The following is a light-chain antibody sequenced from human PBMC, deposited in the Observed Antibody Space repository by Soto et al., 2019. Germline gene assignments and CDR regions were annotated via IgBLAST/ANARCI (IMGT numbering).Light chain of an antibody. CDR3: QQRSNWLSIT. CDR2: DAS. Sequence: IVLTPSPAAVSLSQGERASLSCRASQSVSSYLAWYQQKPGQAPTLLIYDASNRATGIPARFSGSGSGTDFTLTISSLEPEDFAVYYCQQRSNWLSITFGQGTRLEIK. V-gene: IGKV3-11*01. J-gene: IGKJ5*01. CDR1: QSVSSY.